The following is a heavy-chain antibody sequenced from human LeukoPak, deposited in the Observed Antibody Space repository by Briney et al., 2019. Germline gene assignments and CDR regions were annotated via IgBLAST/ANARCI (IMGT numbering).Heavy chain of an antibody. CDR2: IYTSGST. D-gene: IGHD3-22*01. V-gene: IGHV4-4*07. Sequence: SETLSLTCIVSGVSISSYYWSWIRQPAGKGLEWIGRIYTSGSTNYNPSLKSRVTMSVDTSKNQFSLKLSSVTAADTAVYYCARAKYYYDSSGYPPDAFDIWGQGTMVTVSS. J-gene: IGHJ3*02. CDR3: ARAKYYYDSSGYPPDAFDI. CDR1: GVSISSYY.